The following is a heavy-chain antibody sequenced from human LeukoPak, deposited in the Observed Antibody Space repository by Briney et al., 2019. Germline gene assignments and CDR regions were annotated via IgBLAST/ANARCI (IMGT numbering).Heavy chain of an antibody. Sequence: ASVKVSYKASGYTFTGYYMHWVRQAPGPGLEWMGRINPNSGGTNYAQKFQGRVTMTRDTSISTAYMELSRLRSDDTAVYYCARPLSRAAAAEFDYWGQGTLVTVSS. D-gene: IGHD6-13*01. V-gene: IGHV1-2*06. CDR3: ARPLSRAAAAEFDY. CDR1: GYTFTGYY. CDR2: INPNSGGT. J-gene: IGHJ4*02.